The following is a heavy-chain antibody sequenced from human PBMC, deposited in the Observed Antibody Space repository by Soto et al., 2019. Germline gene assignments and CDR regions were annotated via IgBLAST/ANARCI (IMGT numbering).Heavy chain of an antibody. Sequence: EEQLVESGGDLVQPGGSLSLTCAASGFTVSNNYMSWVRQAPGKGLERVSLIYSGGSTYYADTVKGRFTISRVSSKNTLYLQMNSLRAEDTSMYYCTVYSHTGYLGQGTLVTFYS. D-gene: IGHD1-26*01. V-gene: IGHV3-66*01. CDR2: IYSGGST. J-gene: IGHJ4*02. CDR1: GFTVSNNY. CDR3: TVYSHTGY.